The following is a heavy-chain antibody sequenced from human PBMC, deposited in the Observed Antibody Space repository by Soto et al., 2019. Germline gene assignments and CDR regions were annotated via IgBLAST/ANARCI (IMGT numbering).Heavy chain of an antibody. CDR2: IKSKTDGGTT. V-gene: IGHV3-15*07. J-gene: IGHJ6*02. CDR1: GFTFSNAW. D-gene: IGHD3-3*01. Sequence: GGSLRLSCAASGFTFSNAWMNWVRQAPGKGLEWVGRIKSKTDGGTTDYAAPVKGRFTISRDDSKNTLYLQMNSLKTEDTAVYYCTTDPITIFGVVISSVYYYGMDVWGQGTTVTVSS. CDR3: TTDPITIFGVVISSVYYYGMDV.